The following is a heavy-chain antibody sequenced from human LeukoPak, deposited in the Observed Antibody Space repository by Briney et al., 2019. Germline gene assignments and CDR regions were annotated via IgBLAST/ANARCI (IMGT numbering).Heavy chain of an antibody. Sequence: GGSLRLSCAASGFTFSNYGLSWVRQAPGKGLEWVAVISYDGSNKYYADSVKGRFTISRDNSKNTLYLQMNSLRAEDTAVYYCAKGGHYMDVWGKGTTVTVSS. CDR2: ISYDGSNK. CDR3: AKGGHYMDV. J-gene: IGHJ6*03. CDR1: GFTFSNYG. V-gene: IGHV3-30*18.